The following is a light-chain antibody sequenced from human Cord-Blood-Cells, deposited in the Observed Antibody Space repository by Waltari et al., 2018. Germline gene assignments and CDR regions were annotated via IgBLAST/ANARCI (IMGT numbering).Light chain of an antibody. CDR2: DVS. Sequence: QSALTQPASVSGSPGQSITISCTGTSSDVGGYNYVSWYQQHPGKAPKLMLYDVSKRPSGVSNRFSGSKSGNPASLTISGLQAEDEADYYCSSYTSSSTYVFGTGTKVTVL. J-gene: IGLJ1*01. V-gene: IGLV2-14*01. CDR1: SSDVGGYNY. CDR3: SSYTSSSTYV.